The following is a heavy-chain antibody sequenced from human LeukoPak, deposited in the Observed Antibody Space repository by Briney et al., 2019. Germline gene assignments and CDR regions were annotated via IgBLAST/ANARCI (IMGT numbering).Heavy chain of an antibody. Sequence: GGSLRLSCAASGFTFNSYGMHWVRQAPGKGLEWVAVIWYDGSNQYYADSVKGRSTISRDNSKNTLYLQMNSLRVEDTAVYYCARDNGQFDYWGQGTLVTVSS. CDR1: GFTFNSYG. V-gene: IGHV3-33*01. J-gene: IGHJ4*02. CDR3: ARDNGQFDY. CDR2: IWYDGSNQ.